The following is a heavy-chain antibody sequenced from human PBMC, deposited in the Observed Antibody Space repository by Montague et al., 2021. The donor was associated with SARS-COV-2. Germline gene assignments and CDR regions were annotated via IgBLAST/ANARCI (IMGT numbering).Heavy chain of an antibody. D-gene: IGHD5-24*01. CDR3: ARGQEVDGINGDLNY. J-gene: IGHJ4*02. CDR1: GGSFNVYY. CDR2: INHRGST. V-gene: IGHV4-34*01. Sequence: SETLSLTCAVDGGSFNVYYWSWIRQPPGKGLEWIGEINHRGSTNNNPSLKTRVTISIDTSKNQFSLKLSSVTAADTAVYYCARGQEVDGINGDLNYWGQGTLVTVSS.